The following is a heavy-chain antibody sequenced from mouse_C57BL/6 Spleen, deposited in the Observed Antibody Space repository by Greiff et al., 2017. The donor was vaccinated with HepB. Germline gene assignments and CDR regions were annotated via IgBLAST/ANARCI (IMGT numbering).Heavy chain of an antibody. CDR3: ARGIYYYGPYWYFDV. CDR2: IYPGSGST. V-gene: IGHV1-55*01. J-gene: IGHJ1*03. Sequence: VQLQPPGAELVKPGASVKMSCKASGYTFTSYWITWVKQRPGQGLEWIGDIYPGSGSTNYNEKFKSKATLTVDTSSSTAYMQLSSLTSEDSTVYYGARGIYYYGPYWYFDVWGTGTTVTVAS. CDR1: GYTFTSYW. D-gene: IGHD1-1*01.